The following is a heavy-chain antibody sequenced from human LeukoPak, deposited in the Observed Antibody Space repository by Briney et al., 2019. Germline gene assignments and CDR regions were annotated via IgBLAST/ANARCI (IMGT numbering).Heavy chain of an antibody. CDR3: ARDTARITIFGVAKYMDV. D-gene: IGHD3-3*01. CDR2: INPNSGGT. J-gene: IGHJ6*03. V-gene: IGHV1-2*02. Sequence: GASVKVSCKASGYTFTGYYIHWVRQAPGQGLEWTGWINPNSGGTNYAQKFQGRVTMTRDTSISTAYMELSRLRSDDTAVYYCARDTARITIFGVAKYMDVWGKGTTVTVSS. CDR1: GYTFTGYY.